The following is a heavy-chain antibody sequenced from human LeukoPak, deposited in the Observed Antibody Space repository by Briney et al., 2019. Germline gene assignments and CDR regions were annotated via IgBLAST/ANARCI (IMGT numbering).Heavy chain of an antibody. CDR3: ARFAVHRRLAVTGQFGLDY. D-gene: IGHD6-19*01. CDR2: IIPIFGTA. CDR1: GGTFSSYA. V-gene: IGHV1-69*05. Sequence: SVKVSCKASGGTFSSYAISWVRQAPGQGLEWMGGIIPIFGTANYAQKFQGRVTMTRDTSTSTVYMELNSLRSEDTAVYYCARFAVHRRLAVTGQFGLDYWGQGTLVTVSS. J-gene: IGHJ4*02.